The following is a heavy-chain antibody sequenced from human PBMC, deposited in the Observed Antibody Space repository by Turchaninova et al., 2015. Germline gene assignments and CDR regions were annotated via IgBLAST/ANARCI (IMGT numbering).Heavy chain of an antibody. V-gene: IGHV3-23*04. D-gene: IGHD3-22*01. CDR1: GSTCGSYA. CDR3: AKPDYFDSSGYYPRAAH. CDR2: FTGSGVIT. Sequence: EVQLVESGGGLVQPGGSLRLACAASGSTCGSYARPWVRQAPGKGLEGVSAFTGSGVITYYADSVKGRFTVSRDNSKNTLYLQMNSLRAEDTAVYYCAKPDYFDSSGYYPRAAHWGQGTLVTVSS. J-gene: IGHJ4*02.